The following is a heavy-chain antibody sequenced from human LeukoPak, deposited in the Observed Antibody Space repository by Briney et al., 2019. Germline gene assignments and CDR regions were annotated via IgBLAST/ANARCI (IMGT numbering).Heavy chain of an antibody. D-gene: IGHD3-16*01. CDR3: ASGRQLGY. CDR1: GFTFSSYW. CDR2: IKQNGSEK. V-gene: IGHV3-7*01. J-gene: IGHJ4*02. Sequence: GGSLRLSCAASGFTFSSYWMSWVRQAPGKGLEWVAKIKQNGSEKYYVDSVKGRFTISRDNAKTSLYLQMNSLRAEDTALYYCASGRQLGYWGQGTLVTVSS.